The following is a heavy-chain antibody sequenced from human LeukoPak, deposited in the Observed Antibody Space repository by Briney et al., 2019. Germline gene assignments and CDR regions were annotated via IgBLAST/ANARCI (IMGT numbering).Heavy chain of an antibody. D-gene: IGHD2-21*01. J-gene: IGHJ6*03. Sequence: PGGSLRLSCAASGFTLSGSAMSWVRQAPGKGLEWVSAIIGDDDNRFYADSVKGRFTIARDNSKNSLYLQMNSLRAEDTAVYYCGRFRGSYMDVWGKGTTVTVSS. CDR3: GRFRGSYMDV. V-gene: IGHV3-23*01. CDR2: IIGDDDNR. CDR1: GFTLSGSA.